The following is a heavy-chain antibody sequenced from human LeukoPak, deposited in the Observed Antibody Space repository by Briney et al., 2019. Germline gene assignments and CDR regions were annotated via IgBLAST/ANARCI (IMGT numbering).Heavy chain of an antibody. D-gene: IGHD4-23*01. J-gene: IGHJ4*02. CDR2: IYYSGST. CDR1: GGSISSSSYY. CDR3: ARTTVGMDY. Sequence: SETLSLTCTVSGGSISSSSYYWGWIRQPPGKGLEWIGGIYYSGSTYYNPSLKSRVTISVDTSKNQFSLKLSSVTAADTAVYYCARTTVGMDYWGQGTLVTVSS. V-gene: IGHV4-39*01.